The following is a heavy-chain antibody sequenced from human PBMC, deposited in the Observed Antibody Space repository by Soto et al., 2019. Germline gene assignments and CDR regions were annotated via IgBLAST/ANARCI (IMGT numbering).Heavy chain of an antibody. CDR2: IGLSGDTL. D-gene: IGHD3-16*01. CDR1: GFSFTNYE. J-gene: IGHJ4*02. Sequence: PGGSLRLSCAVSGFSFTNYEMNWVRQAPGKGLEWIAYIGLSGDTLYYADSVKGRFTISRDHAKNSLELQMNSLRADDTALYYCARESFSASPNFFDYWGRGTQVTVSS. V-gene: IGHV3-48*03. CDR3: ARESFSASPNFFDY.